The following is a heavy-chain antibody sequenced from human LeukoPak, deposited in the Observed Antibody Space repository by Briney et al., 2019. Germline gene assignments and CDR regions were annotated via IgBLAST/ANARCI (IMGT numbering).Heavy chain of an antibody. J-gene: IGHJ4*02. CDR2: IYYSGST. Sequence: SETLSLTCTVSGGSISSYYWSWIRQPPGKGLEWIGYIYYSGSTNYNPSLKSRVTISVDTSKNQFSLKLKSVTAADTAIYYCARGLRVVVATYFDNRGQGTLVTVSS. D-gene: IGHD2-21*01. V-gene: IGHV4-59*01. CDR3: ARGLRVVVATYFDN. CDR1: GGSISSYY.